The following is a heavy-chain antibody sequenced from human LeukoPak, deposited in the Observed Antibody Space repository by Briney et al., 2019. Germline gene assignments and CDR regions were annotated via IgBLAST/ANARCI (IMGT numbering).Heavy chain of an antibody. CDR1: GFTFSSYA. V-gene: IGHV3-23*01. D-gene: IGHD3-22*01. CDR2: ISGSGGST. J-gene: IGHJ4*02. Sequence: GGSLRLSCAASGFTFSSYAMSWVRQAPGKGLEWVSAISGSGGSTYYADSVKGRFTISRDNSKNTLYLQMNSLRAEDTAVYYCAKRGTANYYDSSGYFWAGDYWGQGTLVTVSS. CDR3: AKRGTANYYDSSGYFWAGDY.